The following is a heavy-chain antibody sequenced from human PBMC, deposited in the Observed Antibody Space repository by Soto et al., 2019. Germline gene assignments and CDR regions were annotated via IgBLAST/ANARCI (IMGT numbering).Heavy chain of an antibody. CDR3: ARSVFP. Sequence: SETLSLTCAVSGGSISSGGYYWNWIRQHPGKGLEWIGYFYYSGSTYYNPSLKSRVTISVNTSKNQFSLKLSSVTAADTAVYYCARSVFPWGQGTLVTVSS. CDR2: FYYSGST. J-gene: IGHJ5*02. CDR1: GGSISSGGYY. V-gene: IGHV4-31*11.